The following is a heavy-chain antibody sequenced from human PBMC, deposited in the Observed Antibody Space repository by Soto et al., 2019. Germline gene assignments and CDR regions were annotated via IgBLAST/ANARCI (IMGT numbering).Heavy chain of an antibody. J-gene: IGHJ4*02. CDR2: INHSGST. Sequence: SETLSLTCTVSGDSISGYHWNWIRQPPGKGLEWIGEINHSGSTNYNPSLESRVTISVDTSKNQFSLKLSSVTAADTAVYYCARAPGGGDCYWKSWGQGTLVTVSS. CDR1: GDSISGYH. CDR3: ARAPGGGDCYWKS. D-gene: IGHD2-21*02. V-gene: IGHV4-34*01.